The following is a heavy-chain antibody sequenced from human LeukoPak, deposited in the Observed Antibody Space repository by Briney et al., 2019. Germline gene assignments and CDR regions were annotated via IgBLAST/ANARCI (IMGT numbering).Heavy chain of an antibody. CDR2: ISYDGSNK. CDR3: ATPDRGDGILTGYLRGFDY. CDR1: GFTFSSYA. V-gene: IGHV3-30-3*01. D-gene: IGHD3-9*01. J-gene: IGHJ4*02. Sequence: GGSLRLSCAASGFTFSSYAMHWVRQAPGKGLEWVAVISYDGSNKYYADSVKGRFTISRDNSKNTLYLQMNSLRAEDTAVYYCATPDRGDGILTGYLRGFDYWGQGTLVTVSS.